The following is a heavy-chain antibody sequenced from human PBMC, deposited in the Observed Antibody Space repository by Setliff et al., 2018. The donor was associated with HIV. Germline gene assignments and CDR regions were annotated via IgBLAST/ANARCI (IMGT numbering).Heavy chain of an antibody. Sequence: PSETLSLTCTVSGGSISGSPYFWGWIRQSPGKGLEWIGFIYYSGSAHYNPSLKSRVTISVETSNNQFSLKLTSVTAADTAVYYCARYVPRATFDYWGQGTLVTVSS. CDR1: GGSISGSPYF. J-gene: IGHJ4*02. V-gene: IGHV4-39*01. CDR3: ARYVPRATFDY. D-gene: IGHD2-15*01. CDR2: IYYSGSA.